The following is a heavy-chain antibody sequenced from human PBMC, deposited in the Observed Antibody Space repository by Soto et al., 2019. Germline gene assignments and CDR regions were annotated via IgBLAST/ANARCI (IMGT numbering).Heavy chain of an antibody. CDR3: ARGDYYDSSGYYFLSYYFDY. Sequence: QVQLVESGGGVVQPGRSLRLSCAASGFTFSSYAMHWVRQAPGKGLEWVAVISYDGSNKYYADSVKGRFTISRDNSKNTLYLQMNSPRAEDTAVYYCARGDYYDSSGYYFLSYYFDYWGQGTLVTVSS. V-gene: IGHV3-30-3*01. CDR1: GFTFSSYA. CDR2: ISYDGSNK. J-gene: IGHJ4*02. D-gene: IGHD3-22*01.